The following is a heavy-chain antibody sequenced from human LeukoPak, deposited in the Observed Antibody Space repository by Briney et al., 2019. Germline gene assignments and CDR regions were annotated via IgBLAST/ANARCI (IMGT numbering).Heavy chain of an antibody. CDR2: ISSSGSTI. V-gene: IGHV3-48*04. Sequence: GGSLRLSCAASGFTFSSYGMHWIRQAPGKGLEWVSYISSSGSTIYYADSVKGRFTISRDNAKNSLYLQMNSLRAEDTAVYYCARDMITFGGADYWGQGTLVTVSS. J-gene: IGHJ4*02. CDR3: ARDMITFGGADY. D-gene: IGHD3-16*01. CDR1: GFTFSSYG.